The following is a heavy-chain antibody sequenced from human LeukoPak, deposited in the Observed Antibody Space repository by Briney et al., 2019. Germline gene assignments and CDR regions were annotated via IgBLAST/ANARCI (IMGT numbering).Heavy chain of an antibody. CDR1: GGTFSSYA. Sequence: SVKVSCKASGGTFSSYAISGVRQAPGQGLEWMGGIIPSFGTANYAQKFQGRVTITTDESPSTAYMELSSLRSEDTAVYYCATWGPVTTVTTFSAYNWFDPWGQGTLVTVSS. V-gene: IGHV1-69*05. D-gene: IGHD4-17*01. J-gene: IGHJ5*02. CDR2: IIPSFGTA. CDR3: ATWGPVTTVTTFSAYNWFDP.